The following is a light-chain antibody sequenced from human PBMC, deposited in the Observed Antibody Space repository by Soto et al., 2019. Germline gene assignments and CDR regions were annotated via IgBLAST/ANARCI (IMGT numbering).Light chain of an antibody. V-gene: IGKV1-39*01. CDR3: QQANTFALT. CDR1: QSISNY. Sequence: DSPTTQSPSSLLASLGDRGTITCRASQSISNYLNWYQQKPGKAPKLLSYAASSLQSGVPSRFSGSGSGTDFTLTISSLQPDDFATYYCQQANTFALTVGGGTKVDIK. CDR2: AAS. J-gene: IGKJ4*01.